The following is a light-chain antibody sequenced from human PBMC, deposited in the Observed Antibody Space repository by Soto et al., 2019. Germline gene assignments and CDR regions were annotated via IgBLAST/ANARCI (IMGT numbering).Light chain of an antibody. J-gene: IGKJ1*01. CDR3: QQYDYSRS. CDR2: DVS. Sequence: GESVSITCRASQNVSVSLAWYQHKPGEAPKLLIYDVSNLETGVPSRFSGSGSGTEFSLTIRSLQPDDFAIYYCQQYDYSRSFGQGTKVDIK. V-gene: IGKV1-5*01. CDR1: QNVSVS.